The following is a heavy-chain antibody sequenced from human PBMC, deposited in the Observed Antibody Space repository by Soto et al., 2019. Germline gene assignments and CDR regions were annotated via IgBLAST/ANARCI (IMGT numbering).Heavy chain of an antibody. V-gene: IGHV4-59*01. CDR1: GGSISGYH. D-gene: IGHD5-18*01. CDR2: IYYSGST. J-gene: IGHJ4*02. CDR3: RGYSHGPFDY. Sequence: SETLSLTCTVSGGSISGYHWSWIRQPPGKGLEWIGYIYYSGSTNYNPSLKSRVTISVDTSKNQFSLKLSSVTAADTAVYYCRGYSHGPFDYWGQGTLVTVSS.